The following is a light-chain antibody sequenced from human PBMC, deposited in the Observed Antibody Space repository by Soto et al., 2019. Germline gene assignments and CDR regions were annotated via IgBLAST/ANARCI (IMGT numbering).Light chain of an antibody. CDR3: SSYTSTGSYV. V-gene: IGLV2-14*01. Sequence: QSALTQPASVSGSPGQSITISCTGTSSDIGDYNYVSWYQQHPGKAPKLMIYEVSNRPSGVSNRFSGSKSGNTASLTISGLQADDEADYYCSSYTSTGSYVFGTGTKLTVL. CDR1: SSDIGDYNY. J-gene: IGLJ1*01. CDR2: EVS.